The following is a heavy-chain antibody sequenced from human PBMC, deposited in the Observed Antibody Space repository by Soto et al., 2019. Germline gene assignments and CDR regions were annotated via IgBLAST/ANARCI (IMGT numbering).Heavy chain of an antibody. V-gene: IGHV3-74*01. CDR1: GFTFSSYW. Sequence: EVQLVESGGVLVQPGGSLRRSCAASGFTFSSYWMHWVRQAPGKGLVWVFRGNNDGSGTIYADSVKGRFTISRANAKNTVYLEMNSLRAADTALYFCTRGGYMHAFDMWGQGTMVTVSS. CDR3: TRGGYMHAFDM. J-gene: IGHJ3*02. D-gene: IGHD6-13*01. CDR2: GNNDGSGT.